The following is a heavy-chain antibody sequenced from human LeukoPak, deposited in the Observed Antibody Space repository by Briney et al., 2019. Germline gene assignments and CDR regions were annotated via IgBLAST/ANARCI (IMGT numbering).Heavy chain of an antibody. Sequence: ASVKVSCKASGYTFTSYGISWVRQAPGQGLEWMGWISAYNGNTNYAQKLQGRVTMTTDTSTSTAYMELRSLRSDDTAVYYCAREGELYDYVWGSYRSVAFDIWGKGTTVTVSS. V-gene: IGHV1-18*01. CDR2: ISAYNGNT. J-gene: IGHJ6*04. D-gene: IGHD3-16*02. CDR3: AREGELYDYVWGSYRSVAFDI. CDR1: GYTFTSYG.